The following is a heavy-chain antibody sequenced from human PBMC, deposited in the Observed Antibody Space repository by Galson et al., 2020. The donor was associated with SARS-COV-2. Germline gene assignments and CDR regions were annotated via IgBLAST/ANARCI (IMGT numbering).Heavy chain of an antibody. J-gene: IGHJ6*02. V-gene: IGHV1-58*02. D-gene: IGHD4-4*01. CDR1: GFTFTSSA. CDR2: IVVGSGNT. CDR3: AGGHHDYSNYPLYYYYYGMDV. Sequence: SVKVSCKASGFTFTSSAMQWVRQARGQRLKWIGWIVVGSGNTNYAQKFQERVTITRDMSTSTAYMELSSLRSEDTAVYYCAGGHHDYSNYPLYYYYYGMDVWGQGTTVTVSS.